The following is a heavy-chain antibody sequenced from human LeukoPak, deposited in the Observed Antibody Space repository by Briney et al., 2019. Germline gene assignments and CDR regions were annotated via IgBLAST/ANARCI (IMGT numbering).Heavy chain of an antibody. D-gene: IGHD5-24*01. J-gene: IGHJ3*02. CDR2: IYYSGST. CDR1: GGSISSSSYY. CDR3: ASLEAMAEDAFDI. Sequence: SETLSLTCTVSGGSISSSSYYWGWIRQPPGKGLEWIGSIYYSGSTYYNPSLKSRVTISVDTSRNQFSLKLSSVTAADTAVYYCASLEAMAEDAFDIWGQGTMVTVSS. V-gene: IGHV4-39*01.